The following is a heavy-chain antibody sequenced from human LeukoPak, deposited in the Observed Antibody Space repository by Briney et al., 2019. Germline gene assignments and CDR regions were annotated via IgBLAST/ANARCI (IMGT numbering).Heavy chain of an antibody. CDR2: IYYSGST. J-gene: IGHJ4*02. D-gene: IGHD4-17*01. CDR1: GGSISSYY. CDR3: ARSTTTVSSVDY. Sequence: SETLSLTCTVSGGSISSYYWSWIRQPPGKGLEWIGYIYYSGSTNYNPSLKSRVTISLDTSKNQFSLKLSSVTAADTAVYYCARSTTTVSSVDYWGQGTLVTVSS. V-gene: IGHV4-59*01.